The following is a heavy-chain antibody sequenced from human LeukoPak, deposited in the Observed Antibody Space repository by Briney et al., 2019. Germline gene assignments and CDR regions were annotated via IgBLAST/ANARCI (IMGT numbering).Heavy chain of an antibody. J-gene: IGHJ6*02. V-gene: IGHV3-30*18. CDR2: ISYDGSNK. Sequence: PGGSLRLSCAASGFTFSSYGMHWVRQAPGKGLEWVAVISYDGSNKYYADSVKGRFTISRDNSKNTLYLQMNSLTAEDTAVYYCAKDRGYDFWSGYYQYYYYGMDVWGQGTTVTVSS. D-gene: IGHD3-3*01. CDR3: AKDRGYDFWSGYYQYYYYGMDV. CDR1: GFTFSSYG.